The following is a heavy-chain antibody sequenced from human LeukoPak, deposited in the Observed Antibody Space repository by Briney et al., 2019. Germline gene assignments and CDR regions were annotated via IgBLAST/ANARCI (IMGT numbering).Heavy chain of an antibody. CDR3: VKGPRPDITVAHTVEN. J-gene: IGHJ4*02. D-gene: IGHD6-19*01. CDR1: GFIFSNYA. V-gene: IGHV3-23*01. CDR2: ISSRGDST. Sequence: GGSLRLSCAASGFIFSNYAMSWVRQVPGRGLEWVSTISSRGDSTYVADSVKGRFTISRDNSKNSLYLQMNTVRAEDTAVYYCVKGPRPDITVAHTVENWGQGTLVT.